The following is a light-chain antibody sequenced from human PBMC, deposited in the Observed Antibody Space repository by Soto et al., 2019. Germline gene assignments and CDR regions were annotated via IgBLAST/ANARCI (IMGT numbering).Light chain of an antibody. J-gene: IGKJ5*01. CDR2: GAS. CDR1: QGVSSSY. CDR3: QQYGSSPSS. Sequence: VLTQSPVTLYLRPEERSTLTCGASQGVSSSYLAWYQQKPVQAPRLLIYGASSRATGIPDRFSGSGSGTDFTLTIIRLEPEDFAVYYCQQYGSSPSSFAQGTRLEI. V-gene: IGKV3-20*01.